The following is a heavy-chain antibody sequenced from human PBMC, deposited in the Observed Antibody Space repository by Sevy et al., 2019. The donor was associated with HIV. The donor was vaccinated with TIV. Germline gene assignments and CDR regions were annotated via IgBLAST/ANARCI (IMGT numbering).Heavy chain of an antibody. CDR2: IHSYGTKQ. CDR1: GVTVSNDG. J-gene: IGHJ4*02. V-gene: IGHV3-30*02. D-gene: IGHD4-17*01. Sequence: GGSLRLSCVASGVTVSNDGMHWVHQAPGKGQELVSFIHSYGTKQYYKNSVMGRFTISRVNAKKTLYPQMNSLRPEDTAMYFCSSREYGDSIDYWGQGTPVTVSS. CDR3: SSREYGDSIDY.